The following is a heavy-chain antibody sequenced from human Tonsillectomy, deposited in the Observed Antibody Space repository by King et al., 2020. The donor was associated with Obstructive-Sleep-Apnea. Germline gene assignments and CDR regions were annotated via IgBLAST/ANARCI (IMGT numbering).Heavy chain of an antibody. CDR2: ISSSSSYI. CDR1: GFNFSTYS. CDR3: ARGDYDVLTGYYNIEPYYYYFGMDV. D-gene: IGHD3-9*01. V-gene: IGHV3-21*01. Sequence: VQLVESGGGLVKPGGSLRLSCAASGFNFSTYSMNWVRQAPGKGLEWVSSISSSSSYIYYADSVKGRFTISRDNAKNSLYLQMNSLGAEDTAVYYCARGDYDVLTGYYNIEPYYYYFGMDVWGQGTTVTVSS. J-gene: IGHJ6*02.